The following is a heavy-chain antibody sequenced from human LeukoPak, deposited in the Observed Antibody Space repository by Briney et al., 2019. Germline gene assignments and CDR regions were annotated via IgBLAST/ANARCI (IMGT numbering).Heavy chain of an antibody. J-gene: IGHJ4*02. CDR3: ARDPVQDFDF. V-gene: IGHV3-7*01. CDR1: GFTFTNW. Sequence: PGGSLRLSCAASGFTFTNWMTWVRQAPGKGLEWVANINKDGSEKQYVDSVKGRFTISRDNPKNSVYLQVSSLRVEDSAVYYCARDPVQDFDFWGQGIMVTVSS. CDR2: INKDGSEK.